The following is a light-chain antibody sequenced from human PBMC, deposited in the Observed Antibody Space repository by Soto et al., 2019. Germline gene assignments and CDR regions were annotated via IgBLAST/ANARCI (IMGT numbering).Light chain of an antibody. CDR1: SSNIGNNY. J-gene: IGLJ2*01. CDR3: GTWDSSLSAVV. CDR2: ENN. Sequence: QSVLTQPPSVSAAPGQKVTISCSGSSSNIGNNYLSWYQQLPGTGPKLLMYENNKRPSGIPDRFSGSTSGSSATLSITRLQTGDEADYYCGTWDSSLSAVVFGGGTQLTVL. V-gene: IGLV1-51*02.